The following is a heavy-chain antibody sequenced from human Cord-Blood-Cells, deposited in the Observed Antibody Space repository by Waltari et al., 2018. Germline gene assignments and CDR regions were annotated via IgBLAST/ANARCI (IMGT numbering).Heavy chain of an antibody. Sequence: QVQLVQSGAEVKKPGASVKVSCKVSGYTLTELSMHWVRQAPGKGLEWMGGFDPEDGETIYAQKYQGRVTMTEDTSTDTAYMELSSLRSEDTAVYYCVHLSGSGSYYNYFDYWGQGTLVTVSS. D-gene: IGHD3-10*01. CDR2: FDPEDGET. V-gene: IGHV1-24*01. CDR3: VHLSGSGSYYNYFDY. CDR1: GYTLTELS. J-gene: IGHJ4*02.